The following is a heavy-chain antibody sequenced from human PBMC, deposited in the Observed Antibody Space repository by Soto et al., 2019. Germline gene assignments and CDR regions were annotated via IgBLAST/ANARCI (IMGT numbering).Heavy chain of an antibody. V-gene: IGHV4-4*07. CDR3: ERSRSYYYDSSGYYERGDDAFDI. D-gene: IGHD3-22*01. CDR2: IYTSGST. CDR1: GGSISSYY. Sequence: SETLSLTCTVSGGSISSYYWSWIRQPAGKGLEWIGRIYTSGSTNYNPSLKSRVTMSVDTSKNQSSLKLSSVTAADTAVYYCERSRSYYYDSSGYYERGDDAFDIWGQGTMVTVSS. J-gene: IGHJ3*02.